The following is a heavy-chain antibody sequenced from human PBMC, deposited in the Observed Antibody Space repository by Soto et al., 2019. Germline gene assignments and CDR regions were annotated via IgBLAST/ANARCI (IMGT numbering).Heavy chain of an antibody. D-gene: IGHD3-22*01. V-gene: IGHV1-46*01. J-gene: IGHJ6*02. Sequence: ASVKVSCKASGFTFTSFYMHWVRQAPGQGPEWMGIMHPYGGSTGYAQKFQGRVTLTRDTSTRTDYMELSSLRSDDTAVHYCAIIYYYDSGDYYSNYQYYGMDVWGQGTTVTVSS. CDR2: MHPYGGST. CDR1: GFTFTSFY. CDR3: AIIYYYDSGDYYSNYQYYGMDV.